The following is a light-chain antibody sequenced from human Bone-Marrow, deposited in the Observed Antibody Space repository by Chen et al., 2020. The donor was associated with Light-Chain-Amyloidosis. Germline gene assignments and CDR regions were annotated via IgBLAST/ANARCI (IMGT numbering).Light chain of an antibody. CDR1: SSDVGGDNH. J-gene: IGLJ1*01. V-gene: IGLV2-14*01. Sequence: QSALTQPAPVSGSPGQSNTISCTGTSSDVGGDNHVSWYQQHPDKAPKLMIYEVTNRPSWVPDRFSGSKSDNTASLTISGLQTEDEADYFCSSYTITNTLVFGSGTRVTVL. CDR3: SSYTITNTLV. CDR2: EVT.